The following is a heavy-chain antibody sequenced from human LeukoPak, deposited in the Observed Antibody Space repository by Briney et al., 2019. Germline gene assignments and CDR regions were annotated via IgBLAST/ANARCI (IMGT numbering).Heavy chain of an antibody. Sequence: SGPALVKPTQTLTLTCTFSGFSLNTTGMCVSWIRQPPGKALEWLAHINWDDDKYYSTSLKTRLTISKDTSKNQVVLTMTNMDPVDTATYYCARIGKYSSGWLEDQLRVSYGMDVWGQGTTVTVSS. D-gene: IGHD6-19*01. CDR3: ARIGKYSSGWLEDQLRVSYGMDV. CDR2: INWDDDK. J-gene: IGHJ6*02. CDR1: GFSLNTTGMC. V-gene: IGHV2-70*01.